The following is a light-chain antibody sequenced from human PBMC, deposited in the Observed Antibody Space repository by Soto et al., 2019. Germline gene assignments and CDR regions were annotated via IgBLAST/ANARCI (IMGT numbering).Light chain of an antibody. V-gene: IGLV2-23*01. CDR1: SSDVGSHNL. Sequence: QSALTQPASVSGSPGQLITISCTGTSSDVGSHNLVSWYQQHPDRAPKLMIYEGSKRPSGVSNRFSGSKSGNTASLTISGLQAEDEADYFCCSYAGSSTYIFGSGTKLTVL. CDR2: EGS. CDR3: CSYAGSSTYI. J-gene: IGLJ1*01.